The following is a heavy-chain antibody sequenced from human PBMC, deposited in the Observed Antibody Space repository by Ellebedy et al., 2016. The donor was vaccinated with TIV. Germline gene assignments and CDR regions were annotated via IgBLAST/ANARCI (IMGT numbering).Heavy chain of an antibody. CDR1: GGSISSSNW. V-gene: IGHV4-4*02. CDR2: IYHSGST. D-gene: IGHD6-13*01. Sequence: MPSETLSLTCAVSGGSISSSNWWSWVRQPPGKGLEWIGEIYHSGSTNYNPSLKSRVTISVDKSKNQFSLKLSSVTAADTAVYYCARVAAITAAGTGLVWFDPWGQGTLVTVSS. J-gene: IGHJ5*02. CDR3: ARVAAITAAGTGLVWFDP.